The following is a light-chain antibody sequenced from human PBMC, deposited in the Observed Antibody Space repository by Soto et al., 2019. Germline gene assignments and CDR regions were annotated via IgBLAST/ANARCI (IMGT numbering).Light chain of an antibody. J-gene: IGKJ1*01. CDR2: KAS. V-gene: IGKV1-5*03. CDR1: QNVSNW. CDR3: QQYNSQWT. Sequence: DIQMTQSPSTLSASVGDRVTVSCRASQNVSNWLAWYQQKPGKAPNLLIYKASYLQGGVPSGFSGSGSGTEFTLTISSLLPEDSATYYCQQYNSQWTFGQGTKVEVK.